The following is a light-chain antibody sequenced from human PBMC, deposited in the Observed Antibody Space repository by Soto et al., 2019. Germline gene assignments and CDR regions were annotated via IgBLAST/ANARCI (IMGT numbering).Light chain of an antibody. CDR1: QNINNY. Sequence: DIQMTQSPSSLSASVGDRVTITCQASQNINNYLNWYQQKPGRAPKLLIYDASNLEAGVPSRFRGRGSGTNFTFTITRLQPEDIATYYCQQYENLPAFGQGTRVEIK. CDR2: DAS. CDR3: QQYENLPA. V-gene: IGKV1-33*01. J-gene: IGKJ5*01.